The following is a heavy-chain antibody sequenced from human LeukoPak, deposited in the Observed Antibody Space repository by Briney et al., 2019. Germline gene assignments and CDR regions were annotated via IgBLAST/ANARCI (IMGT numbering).Heavy chain of an antibody. CDR1: GYTLTELS. CDR2: FYPEDGET. D-gene: IGHD2/OR15-2a*01. J-gene: IGHJ6*02. V-gene: IGHV1-24*01. CDR3: ATEGNKQPKNYGMDV. Sequence: GASVKVSRKVSGYTLTELSMHWVRQAPGKGLEWMGGFYPEDGETFYAQKFQGRVTMTEDTSTDTAYMELSSLRSEDTAVYYCATEGNKQPKNYGMDVWGQGTTVTVSS.